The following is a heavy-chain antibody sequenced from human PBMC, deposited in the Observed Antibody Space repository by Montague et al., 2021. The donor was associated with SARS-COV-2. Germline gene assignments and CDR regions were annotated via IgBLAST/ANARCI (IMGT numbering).Heavy chain of an antibody. Sequence: LVKPTQTLTLTCTFSGFSLSTSGMCVSWIRQPPGKALEWIGYIYYSGSTNYNPSLKSRVTISVDTSKNQFSLKLSSVTAADTAVYYCARSCRITIFGVGLSNYYGMDVWGQGTTVTVSS. CDR3: ARSCRITIFGVGLSNYYGMDV. J-gene: IGHJ6*02. V-gene: IGHV4-61*08. CDR1: GFSLSTSGMC. CDR2: IYYSGST. D-gene: IGHD3-3*01.